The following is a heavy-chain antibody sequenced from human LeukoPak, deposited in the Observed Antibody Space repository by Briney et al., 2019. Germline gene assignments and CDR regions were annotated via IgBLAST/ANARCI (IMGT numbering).Heavy chain of an antibody. Sequence: GGSLRLSCAASGFTFSSYSMSWVRQAPGKGLEWVSTINDNGANTHYADSVKGRFTISRDSSKNTLFLQMNSLRADDTARYYCTKGDGGWYPIDSWGQGTLIIVSS. J-gene: IGHJ4*02. CDR1: GFTFSSYS. CDR3: TKGDGGWYPIDS. CDR2: INDNGANT. V-gene: IGHV3-23*01. D-gene: IGHD6-19*01.